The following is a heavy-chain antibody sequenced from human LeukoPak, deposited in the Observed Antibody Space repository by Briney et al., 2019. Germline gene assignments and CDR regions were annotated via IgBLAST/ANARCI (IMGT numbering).Heavy chain of an antibody. V-gene: IGHV3-7*01. Sequence: GGSLRLSCAASGFTFSSYWMSWVRQAARGGMEWVANIKQDGSEEYYVDSVKGRFTISRDNAKNSLYLQMNSLRAEDTAVYYCARHDGDYSDYFDYWGQGTLVTVSS. J-gene: IGHJ4*02. CDR1: GFTFSSYW. CDR3: ARHDGDYSDYFDY. CDR2: IKQDGSEE. D-gene: IGHD4-17*01.